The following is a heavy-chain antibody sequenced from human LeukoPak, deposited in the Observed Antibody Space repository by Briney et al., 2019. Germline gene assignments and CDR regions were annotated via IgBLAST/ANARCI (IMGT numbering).Heavy chain of an antibody. Sequence: PGGSLRLSCSASGFTFSSYSMNWVRQAPGKGLEWISDISSSSSTIYYADSVKGRFTISRDNAKNSLYLQMNSLRAEDTAVYYCVRDRGPYYFDSSGAYYFDHWGQGTLVTVSS. J-gene: IGHJ4*02. D-gene: IGHD3-22*01. V-gene: IGHV3-48*04. CDR3: VRDRGPYYFDSSGAYYFDH. CDR2: ISSSSSTI. CDR1: GFTFSSYS.